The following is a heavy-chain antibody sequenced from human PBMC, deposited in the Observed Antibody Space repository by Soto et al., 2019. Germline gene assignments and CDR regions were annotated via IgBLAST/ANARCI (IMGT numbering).Heavy chain of an antibody. CDR3: AMWLMGEQQLDPDYYYYGMDV. J-gene: IGHJ6*02. D-gene: IGHD6-13*01. Sequence: GASVKVSCKASGYTFTSYYMHWVRQAPGQGLEWMGIINPSGGSTSYAQKFQGRVTMTRDTSTSTVYMELSSLRSEDTAVYYCAMWLMGEQQLDPDYYYYGMDVWGQGTTVTVSS. CDR1: GYTFTSYY. CDR2: INPSGGST. V-gene: IGHV1-46*03.